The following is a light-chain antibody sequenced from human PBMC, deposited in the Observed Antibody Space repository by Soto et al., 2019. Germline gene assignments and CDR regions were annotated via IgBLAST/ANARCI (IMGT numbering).Light chain of an antibody. CDR1: NIGSKS. Sequence: SYELTQPPSVSVDPGKTARITCGGNNIGSKSVHWYQQKPGQAPVLVIYYDSDRPSGIPERFSGSNSGNTATLTISRVEAGDDADYYCQVWDSSSDHPVFGGGTKHTVL. CDR3: QVWDSSSDHPV. J-gene: IGLJ3*02. V-gene: IGLV3-21*04. CDR2: YDS.